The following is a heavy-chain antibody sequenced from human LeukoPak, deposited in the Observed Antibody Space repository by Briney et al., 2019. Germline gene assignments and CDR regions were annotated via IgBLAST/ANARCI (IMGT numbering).Heavy chain of an antibody. CDR1: GFTFSNYD. Sequence: PGGTLRLSCAASGFTFSNYDMSWVRPAPGKGLEWVSAISGSGGSTYYADSVKGRFTISRDNSKNTLYLQMNSLRAEDTAVYYCAKDFVIIAVAPGATQSGGAFDIWGQGTMVTVSS. J-gene: IGHJ3*02. D-gene: IGHD6-19*01. CDR2: ISGSGGST. V-gene: IGHV3-23*01. CDR3: AKDFVIIAVAPGATQSGGAFDI.